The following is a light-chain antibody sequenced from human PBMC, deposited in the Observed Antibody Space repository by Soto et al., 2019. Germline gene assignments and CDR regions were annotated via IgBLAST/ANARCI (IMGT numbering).Light chain of an antibody. CDR2: GAS. V-gene: IGKV3-20*01. CDR3: QHYGSPPLT. J-gene: IGKJ3*01. CDR1: QSVSSSY. Sequence: EIVLTQSPGTLSLSPGERATLSCRASQSVSSSYLAWYQQKPGQAPRLLIYGASSRATGIPDRFSGSGSGTDFTLTISRLEPEDFAVYYCQHYGSPPLTFGPGTKVYIK.